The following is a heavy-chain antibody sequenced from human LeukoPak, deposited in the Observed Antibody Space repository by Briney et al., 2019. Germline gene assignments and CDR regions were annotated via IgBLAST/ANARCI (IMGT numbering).Heavy chain of an antibody. J-gene: IGHJ4*02. CDR2: IYHSGSI. Sequence: SETLSLTCTVSGYSISNGYYWGWIRQPPGKGLEWIGSIYHSGSIYYNPSLKSRVTISVDTSKNQLSLKLSSVTAADTAVYYCARDWASSGSNQVDYWGQGTLVTVSS. CDR1: GYSISNGYY. CDR3: ARDWASSGSNQVDY. D-gene: IGHD3-22*01. V-gene: IGHV4-38-2*02.